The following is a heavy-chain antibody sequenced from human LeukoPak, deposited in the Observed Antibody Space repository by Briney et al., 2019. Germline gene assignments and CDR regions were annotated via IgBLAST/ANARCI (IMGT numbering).Heavy chain of an antibody. Sequence: SETLSLTCTGSGGSISSYYWSWIRQPAGKGLEWIGRIYTSGSTNYNPSLKSRVTISVDTSKNQFSLKLSSVTAADTAVYYCARTKYGSGSYSFDYWGQGTLVTVSS. CDR1: GGSISSYY. D-gene: IGHD3-10*01. CDR3: ARTKYGSGSYSFDY. V-gene: IGHV4-4*07. J-gene: IGHJ4*02. CDR2: IYTSGST.